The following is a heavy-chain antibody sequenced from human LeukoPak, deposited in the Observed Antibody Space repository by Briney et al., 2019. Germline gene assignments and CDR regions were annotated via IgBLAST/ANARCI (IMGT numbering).Heavy chain of an antibody. CDR2: MNPNSGNT. J-gene: IGHJ3*02. CDR3: ARSPPIWSGSDAFDI. Sequence: GASVKVSCKASGYTFTSYDINWVRQATGQGLEWMGWMNPNSGNTGYAQKFQGRVTMTRNTSISTAYMELSRLRSDDTAVYYCARSPPIWSGSDAFDIWGQGTMVTVSS. D-gene: IGHD3-3*01. CDR1: GYTFTSYD. V-gene: IGHV1-8*01.